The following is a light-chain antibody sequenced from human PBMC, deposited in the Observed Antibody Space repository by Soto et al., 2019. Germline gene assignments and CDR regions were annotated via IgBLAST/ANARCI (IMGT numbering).Light chain of an antibody. CDR2: LEGSGSY. V-gene: IGLV4-60*02. Sequence: QSVLTQSSSASASLGSSVKLTCTLSSGYSNYIIAWHQQQPGKAPRYLMKLEGSGSYNKGSGVPDRFSGSSSGADRYLTISNLQFEDEADYYCETWDSNPGVFGGGTKLTVL. CDR3: ETWDSNPGV. CDR1: SGYSNYI. J-gene: IGLJ2*01.